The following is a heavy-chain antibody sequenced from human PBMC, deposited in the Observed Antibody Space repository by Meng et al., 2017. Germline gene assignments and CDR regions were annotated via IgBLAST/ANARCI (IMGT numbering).Heavy chain of an antibody. CDR3: AREGVEVRGVSLDY. CDR1: GFTFSSYA. CDR2: ISYDGSNK. Sequence: VEAVESGGGGVQAGRSLRLSCAASGFTFSSYAMHWVCQAPGKGLEWVAVISYDGSNKYYADSVKGRFTISRDNSKNTLYLQMNSLRAEDTAVYYCAREGVEVRGVSLDYWGQGTLVTVSS. J-gene: IGHJ4*02. V-gene: IGHV3-30*01. D-gene: IGHD3-10*01.